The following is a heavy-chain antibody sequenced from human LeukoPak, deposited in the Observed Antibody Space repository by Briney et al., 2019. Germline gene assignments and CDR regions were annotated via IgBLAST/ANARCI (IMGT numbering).Heavy chain of an antibody. CDR3: AKGVVVAPDVTPFDY. CDR2: ISSSGSGSTI. J-gene: IGHJ4*02. V-gene: IGHV3-11*01. CDR1: GFTFSDYY. D-gene: IGHD2-2*01. Sequence: GGSLRLSCAASGFTFSDYYMNWIRQAPGKGLEWISYISSSGSGSTIYYAGSVKGRFTISRDNAKNSVFLQMNSLGAEDTAVYYCAKGVVVAPDVTPFDYWGQGTLVTVSS.